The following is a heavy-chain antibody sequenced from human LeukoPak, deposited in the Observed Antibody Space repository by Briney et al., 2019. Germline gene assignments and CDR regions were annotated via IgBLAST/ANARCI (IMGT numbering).Heavy chain of an antibody. CDR3: ARDKSIGSGWSHDAFDI. Sequence: SQTLSLTCAVSGDSVSSNSAAWNWIRQSPSRGLEWLGRTYYRSKWYNDYAVSVKSRITINPDTSKNQFSLQLNSVTPEDTAVYYCARDKSIGSGWSHDAFDIWGQGTMVTVSS. CDR2: TYYRSKWYN. J-gene: IGHJ3*02. V-gene: IGHV6-1*01. D-gene: IGHD6-19*01. CDR1: GDSVSSNSAA.